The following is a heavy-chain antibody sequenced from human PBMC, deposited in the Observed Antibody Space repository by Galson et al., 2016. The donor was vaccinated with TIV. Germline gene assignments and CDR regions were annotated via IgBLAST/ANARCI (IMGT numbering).Heavy chain of an antibody. V-gene: IGHV1-46*01. D-gene: IGHD5-18*01. CDR2: VNPSGGTT. CDR1: GHIFTSWY. CDR3: ARGPGYTYGYIFDY. Sequence: SVKVSCKASGHIFTSWYIHWVRQAPGQGLEWVGIVNPSGGTTSYAQKFQGRVTMTRDTPTSTVYMELNSLKSDDTAVYYCARGPGYTYGYIFDYWGQGTLVTVAS. J-gene: IGHJ4*02.